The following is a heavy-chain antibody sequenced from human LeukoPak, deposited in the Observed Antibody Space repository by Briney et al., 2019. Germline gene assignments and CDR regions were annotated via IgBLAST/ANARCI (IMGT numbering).Heavy chain of an antibody. CDR2: ISAYNGNT. Sequence: GASVKVSCKPSGYTFTMYGISWVRQAPGQGLEWMGWISAYNGNTNYAQKLQGRVTMTTDTSTSTAYMELRSLRSDDTAVYYCARVSDYYDSSGPNWFDPWGQGTLVTVSS. CDR1: GYTFTMYG. V-gene: IGHV1-18*01. J-gene: IGHJ5*02. CDR3: ARVSDYYDSSGPNWFDP. D-gene: IGHD3-22*01.